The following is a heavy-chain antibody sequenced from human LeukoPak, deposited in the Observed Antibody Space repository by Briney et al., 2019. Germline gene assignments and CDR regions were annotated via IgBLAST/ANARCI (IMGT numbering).Heavy chain of an antibody. D-gene: IGHD5-12*01. CDR1: GGSISSYY. CDR3: ARVQAGGYAIDY. J-gene: IGHJ4*02. V-gene: IGHV4-59*01. CDR2: IYYSGST. Sequence: SETLSLTCTVSGGSISSYYWSWIRQPPGKGLEWIGYIYYSGSTNYNPSLKSRVTISVDTSKNQFSLKLSSVTAADTAVYYCARVQAGGYAIDYWGQGTLVTVSS.